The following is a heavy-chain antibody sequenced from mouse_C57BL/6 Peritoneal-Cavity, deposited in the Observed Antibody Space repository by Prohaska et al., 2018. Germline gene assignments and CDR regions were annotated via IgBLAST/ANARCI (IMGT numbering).Heavy chain of an antibody. D-gene: IGHD2-5*01. CDR1: GYTFTSYW. Sequence: QVQLQQPGAELVRPGSSVKLSCKASGYTFTSYWMHWVKQRPIQGLEWIGNIDPSDIETHYNQKFKDKATLTVDKSSSTAYMQLSSLTSEDSAVYYCAREGSNYGFAYWGQGTLVTVSA. CDR2: IDPSDIET. V-gene: IGHV1-52*01. J-gene: IGHJ3*01. CDR3: AREGSNYGFAY.